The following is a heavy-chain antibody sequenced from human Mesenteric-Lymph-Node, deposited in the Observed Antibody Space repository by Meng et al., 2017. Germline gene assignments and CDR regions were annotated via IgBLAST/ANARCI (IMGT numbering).Heavy chain of an antibody. J-gene: IGHJ4*02. D-gene: IGHD4-11*01. Sequence: RCVRQAPGQGLEWMGGIIPIFGTANYAQKFQGRVTITADKSTSTAYMELSSLRSEDTAVYYCARVDYSNYFSMGYWGQGTLVTVSS. CDR2: IIPIFGTA. CDR3: ARVDYSNYFSMGY. V-gene: IGHV1-69*06.